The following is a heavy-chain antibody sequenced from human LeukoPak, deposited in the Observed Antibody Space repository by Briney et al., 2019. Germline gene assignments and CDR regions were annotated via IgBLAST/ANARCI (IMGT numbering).Heavy chain of an antibody. Sequence: SETLSLTCTVSGGSIGSYYWSWIRQPPGKGLEWIGYIYYSGSTSYNPSLKSRVTISEDTSKNQFSLKLSSVTAADTAVYYCARGYYMDVWGKGTTVTVSS. J-gene: IGHJ6*03. CDR3: ARGYYMDV. CDR1: GGSIGSYY. V-gene: IGHV4-59*01. CDR2: IYYSGST.